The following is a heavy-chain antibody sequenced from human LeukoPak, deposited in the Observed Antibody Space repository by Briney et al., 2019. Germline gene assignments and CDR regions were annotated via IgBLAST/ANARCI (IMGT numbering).Heavy chain of an antibody. Sequence: ASVKISCKVSGYTFTDYYMHWGQQAPGKGLEWMGLVDPEDGETIYAEKFQGRVTITADTSTDTAYMELSSLRSEDTAVYYCATDLHIVVVPAAIGYWGQGTLVTVSS. CDR2: VDPEDGET. V-gene: IGHV1-69-2*01. J-gene: IGHJ4*02. D-gene: IGHD2-2*01. CDR1: GYTFTDYY. CDR3: ATDLHIVVVPAAIGY.